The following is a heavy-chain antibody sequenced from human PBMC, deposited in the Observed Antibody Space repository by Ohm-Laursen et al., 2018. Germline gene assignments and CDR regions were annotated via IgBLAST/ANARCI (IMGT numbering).Heavy chain of an antibody. CDR3: AATASPYYYYYGLDV. Sequence: SVKVSCKASGFTFSSSAVQWVRQARGQRLEWIGWIVVGSGNTNYAQRFQERVTITRDMSTSTAYMEVTSLRSDDTAVYYCAATASPYYYYYGLDVWGQGTTVTVCS. V-gene: IGHV1-58*01. CDR2: IVVGSGNT. D-gene: IGHD3-10*01. CDR1: GFTFSSSA. J-gene: IGHJ6*02.